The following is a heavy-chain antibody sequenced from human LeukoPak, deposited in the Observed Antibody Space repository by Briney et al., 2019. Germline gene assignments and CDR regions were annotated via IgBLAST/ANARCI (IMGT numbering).Heavy chain of an antibody. CDR2: INYSGST. CDR3: ARAVYYYDSSGYYGGYYYYMTS. J-gene: IGHJ6*03. Sequence: PSETLSLTCTVSGGSISSYYWSWIRQPPGKGLEWIGYINYSGSTNYNPSLKSRVTISVDTSKNQFTLKLSSVTAADTAVYYCARAVYYYDSSGYYGGYYYYMTSGAKGPRSPSP. D-gene: IGHD3-22*01. V-gene: IGHV4-59*01. CDR1: GGSISSYY.